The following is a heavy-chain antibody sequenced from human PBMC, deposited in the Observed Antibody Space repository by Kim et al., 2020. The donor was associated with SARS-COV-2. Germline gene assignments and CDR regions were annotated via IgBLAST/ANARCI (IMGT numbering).Heavy chain of an antibody. V-gene: IGHV3-48*02. J-gene: IGHJ4*02. D-gene: IGHD3-9*01. Sequence: VKGIFTISRDNAKNSLYLQMNSLRDEVTAVYYCGRDGYFDWLLWAVYYFDYWGQGTLVTVSS. CDR3: GRDGYFDWLLWAVYYFDY.